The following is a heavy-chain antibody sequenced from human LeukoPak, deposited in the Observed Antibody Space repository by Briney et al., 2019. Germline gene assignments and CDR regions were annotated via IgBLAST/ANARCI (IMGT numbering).Heavy chain of an antibody. CDR3: ARDQWWLPLDY. J-gene: IGHJ4*02. Sequence: SETLSLTCTVSGGSISSSSYYWGWIRQPPGKGLEWIGSIYYSGSTYYNPSLKSRVTISVDTSKNQFSLKLSSVTAADTAVYYCARDQWWLPLDYWGQGTLVTVSS. CDR1: GGSISSSSYY. CDR2: IYYSGST. V-gene: IGHV4-39*02. D-gene: IGHD2-15*01.